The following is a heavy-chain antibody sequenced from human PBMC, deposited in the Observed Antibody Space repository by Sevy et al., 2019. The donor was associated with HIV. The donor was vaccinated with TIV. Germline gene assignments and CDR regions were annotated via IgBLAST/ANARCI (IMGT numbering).Heavy chain of an antibody. D-gene: IGHD5-18*01. CDR2: IRYDGSDK. CDR1: GFTFSSYG. Sequence: GGSLRLSCAASGFTFSSYGMHWVRQAPGKGLEWVAFIRYDGSDKYYADSVKGRFTISRDNSKNTLYLQMNSLRAEDTAVYYCAKEYSYGYYFDYWGQGTLVTVSS. J-gene: IGHJ4*02. CDR3: AKEYSYGYYFDY. V-gene: IGHV3-30*02.